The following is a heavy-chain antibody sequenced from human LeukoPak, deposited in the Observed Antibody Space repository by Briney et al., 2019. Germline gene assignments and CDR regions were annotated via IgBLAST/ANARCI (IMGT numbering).Heavy chain of an antibody. CDR2: ISSSGTTI. CDR1: GFAFSNYW. V-gene: IGHV3-48*02. Sequence: PGGSLRLSCAASGFAFSNYWMTWVRQAPGKGLEWVSYISSSGTTIYYAGSVKGRFTISRDNGKNSLYLQMNSLRDEDTAVYYCSRESRYSSDYWGQGTLVTVSS. CDR3: SRESRYSSDY. D-gene: IGHD6-13*01. J-gene: IGHJ4*02.